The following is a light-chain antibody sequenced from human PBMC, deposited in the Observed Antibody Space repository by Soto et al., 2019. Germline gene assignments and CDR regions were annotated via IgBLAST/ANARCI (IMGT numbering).Light chain of an antibody. V-gene: IGLV2-14*03. J-gene: IGLJ3*02. CDR3: GSFTTSRIWV. CDR1: SSGFGDDKY. Sequence: QSALTQPASVSGSPGQSITVSCTGSSSGFGDDKYVSWYQQQPGKGPNLLIYGVNRRPSGISNRFSGSKSGNTASLTISGLQVEDEAEYFCGSFTTSRIWVFGGGTKLTVL. CDR2: GVN.